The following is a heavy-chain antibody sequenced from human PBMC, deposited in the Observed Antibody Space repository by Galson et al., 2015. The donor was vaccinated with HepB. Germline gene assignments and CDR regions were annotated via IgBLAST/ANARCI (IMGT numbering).Heavy chain of an antibody. J-gene: IGHJ4*02. CDR2: IRSKASSHAT. CDR3: ARLGDLSGYSSL. Sequence: RLSCAASGFTFSGSAIHWVRQASGKGLEWVGRIRSKASSHATAYTASLKGRFTISRDDSKNTAYLHMNSLKTEDTAVYYCARLGDLSGYSSLWGQGTLVTVSS. CDR1: GFTFSGSA. D-gene: IGHD6-19*01. V-gene: IGHV3-73*01.